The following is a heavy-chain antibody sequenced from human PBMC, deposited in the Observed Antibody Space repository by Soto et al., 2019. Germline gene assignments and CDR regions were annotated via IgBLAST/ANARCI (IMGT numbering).Heavy chain of an antibody. CDR2: IYHSGST. D-gene: IGHD6-13*01. Sequence: PSETLSLTCAVSGGYLSSGGYSWRWLQQPPGTGLEWIGYIYHSGSTYYNPSLKSRVTISVDRSKNQFSLKLTSVTAADTAVYYCARVGPGYRSSWKPGVVDYWGQGTLVTVSA. CDR1: GGYLSSGGYS. CDR3: ARVGPGYRSSWKPGVVDY. V-gene: IGHV4-30-2*01. J-gene: IGHJ4*02.